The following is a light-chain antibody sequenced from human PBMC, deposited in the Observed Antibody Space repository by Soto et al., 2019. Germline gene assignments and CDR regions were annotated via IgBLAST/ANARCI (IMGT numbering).Light chain of an antibody. CDR2: DAS. CDR3: QQYNNWPT. Sequence: EIVLTQSPGTLSLSPGERATLSCRASQSVSNNYLAWYQQKPGQAPRVLIYDASTRATVIPARFSGSGSGTEFTLTISSLQSEDFAVYYCQQYNNWPTFGQGTKVDIK. J-gene: IGKJ1*01. CDR1: QSVSNN. V-gene: IGKV3-15*01.